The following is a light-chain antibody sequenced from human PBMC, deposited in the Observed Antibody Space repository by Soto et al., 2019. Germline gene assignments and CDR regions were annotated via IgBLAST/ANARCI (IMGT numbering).Light chain of an antibody. CDR3: QQRSNWPHT. J-gene: IGKJ2*01. CDR1: QSVSSSY. V-gene: IGKV3D-20*02. Sequence: EIVLTQSPGTLSLSPGERATLSCRASQSVSSSYLVWHQQKPGQAPRLLIYDASNRATGIPARFSGSGSGTDFTLTISSLEPEDFAVYYCQQRSNWPHTFGPGTKVDIK. CDR2: DAS.